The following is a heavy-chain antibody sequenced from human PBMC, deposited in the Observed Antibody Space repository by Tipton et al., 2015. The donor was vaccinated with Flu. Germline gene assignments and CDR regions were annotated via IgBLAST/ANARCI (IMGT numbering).Heavy chain of an antibody. V-gene: IGHV4-38-2*01. CDR1: GYSISSGYY. Sequence: TLSLTCAVSGYSISSGYYWAWIRQPPGKGLEWIGSINYSWSTHYNLSLKSRVTISVDTSKNQFSLRLSSVTAADTAVYYCARHTGDSVRGVIDYWGQGTLVTVSS. CDR3: ARHTGDSVRGVIDY. D-gene: IGHD3-10*02. CDR2: INYSWST. J-gene: IGHJ4*02.